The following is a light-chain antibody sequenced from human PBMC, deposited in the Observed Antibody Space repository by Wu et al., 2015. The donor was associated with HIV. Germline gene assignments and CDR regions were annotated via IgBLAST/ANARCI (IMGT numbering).Light chain of an antibody. CDR2: AAS. V-gene: IGKV3-15*01. Sequence: ETLMTQSPDTLSVSLGERAALSCRASQSVDGNLAWYQQRPGQSPRLLIYAASSRAAGVPARFGGSGSGTDFTLTINSVESEDFAIYYCQQYSDWPETFGPGTRVDVK. CDR1: QSVDGN. J-gene: IGKJ1*01. CDR3: QQYSDWPET.